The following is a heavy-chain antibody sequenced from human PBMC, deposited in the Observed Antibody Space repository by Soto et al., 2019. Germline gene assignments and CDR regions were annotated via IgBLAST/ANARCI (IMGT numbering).Heavy chain of an antibody. CDR1: VGSISTYY. Sequence: SETLSLTCTVSVGSISTYYWSWIRQPPGKGLEWIAYIFYTGNTNYNPSLKSRVTISVDTSKNQFSLKLSSVTAADTAVYYCARAITGTTNWFDTWGQGTLVTV. CDR3: ARAITGTTNWFDT. CDR2: IFYTGNT. V-gene: IGHV4-59*12. D-gene: IGHD1-7*01. J-gene: IGHJ5*02.